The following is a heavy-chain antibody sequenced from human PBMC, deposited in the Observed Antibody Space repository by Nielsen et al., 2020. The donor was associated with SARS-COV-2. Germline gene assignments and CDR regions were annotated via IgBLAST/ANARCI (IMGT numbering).Heavy chain of an antibody. V-gene: IGHV4-59*12. Sequence: SETLSLTCTVSGGSISSYYWSWIRQPPGKELEWIGYIYYSGSTNYNPSLKSRVTISVDTSKNQFSLKLSSVTAADTAVYYCARSYSYGLHDAFDIWGQGTMVTVSS. D-gene: IGHD5-18*01. J-gene: IGHJ3*02. CDR3: ARSYSYGLHDAFDI. CDR1: GGSISSYY. CDR2: IYYSGST.